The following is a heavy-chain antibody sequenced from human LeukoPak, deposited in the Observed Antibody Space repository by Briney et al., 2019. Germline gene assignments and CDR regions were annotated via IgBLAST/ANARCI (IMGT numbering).Heavy chain of an antibody. CDR1: GGSISSYY. Sequence: PSETLSLTCTVSGGSISSYYWSWIRQPPGKGLEWIGYIYYSGSTNCNPSLKSRVTISVDTSKNQFSLKLSSVTAADTAVYYCATADSIGGDWYFDLWGRGTLVTVSS. CDR2: IYYSGST. CDR3: ATADSIGGDWYFDL. D-gene: IGHD3-22*01. V-gene: IGHV4-59*01. J-gene: IGHJ2*01.